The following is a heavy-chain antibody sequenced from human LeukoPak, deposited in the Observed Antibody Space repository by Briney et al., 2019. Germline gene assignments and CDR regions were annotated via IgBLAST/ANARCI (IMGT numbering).Heavy chain of an antibody. CDR2: ISSSSSFI. D-gene: IGHD3-22*01. CDR3: ARDHYYYDSSGYYYYFDY. V-gene: IGHV3-21*01. J-gene: IGHJ4*02. Sequence: PGGSLRLSCAASGFTFSYYNMNWVRQAPGKGLDWVSSISSSSSFISYADSVKGRFTVSRDNAKNSLYLKMNSLRAEDTAVYYCARDHYYYDSSGYYYYFDYWGQGTLVTVSS. CDR1: GFTFSYYN.